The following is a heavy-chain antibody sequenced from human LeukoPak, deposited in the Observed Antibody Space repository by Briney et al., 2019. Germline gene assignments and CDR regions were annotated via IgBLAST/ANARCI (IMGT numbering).Heavy chain of an antibody. CDR3: ARASVDYGDYEWDWFDP. Sequence: SQTLSLTCAVSGGSISSGSYSWSWIRQPPGKGLEWIGYIYPRGSTYYNPSLKSRVILSLDKSANQFSLNLSSVTAADTAVYYCARASVDYGDYEWDWFDPWGQGTLVTVSS. V-gene: IGHV4-30-2*01. D-gene: IGHD4-17*01. CDR1: GGSISSGSYS. CDR2: IYPRGST. J-gene: IGHJ5*02.